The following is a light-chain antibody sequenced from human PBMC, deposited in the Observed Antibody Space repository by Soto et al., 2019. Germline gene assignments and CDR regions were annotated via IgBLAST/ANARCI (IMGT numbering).Light chain of an antibody. CDR1: SSDVGGYNY. Sequence: QSALTQPRSVSGSPGQSVTISCTGTSSDVGGYNYVSWYKQHPGKAPQLMIYDVSERPSGVPDRFSGSKSGNTASLTISGLQAEDEADYYCCSFGGSYTIFGGGTKLTVL. CDR3: CSFGGSYTI. J-gene: IGLJ2*01. CDR2: DVS. V-gene: IGLV2-11*01.